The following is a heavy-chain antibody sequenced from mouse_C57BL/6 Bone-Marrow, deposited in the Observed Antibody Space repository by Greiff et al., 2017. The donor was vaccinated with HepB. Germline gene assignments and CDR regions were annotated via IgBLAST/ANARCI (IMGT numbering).Heavy chain of an antibody. J-gene: IGHJ2*01. D-gene: IGHD1-1*01. CDR2: INPGSGGT. CDR3: ARRGDGSSFFDY. V-gene: IGHV1-54*01. CDR1: GYAFTNYL. Sequence: QVQLQQSGAELVRPGTSVKVSCKASGYAFTNYLIEWVKQRPGQGLEWIGVINPGSGGTNYNEKFKGKATLTADKSSSTAYMQLSSLTSEDSAVYFCARRGDGSSFFDYWGQGTTLTVSS.